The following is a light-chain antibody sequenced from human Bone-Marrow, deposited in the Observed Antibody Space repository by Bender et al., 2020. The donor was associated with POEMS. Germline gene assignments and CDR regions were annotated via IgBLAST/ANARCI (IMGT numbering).Light chain of an antibody. J-gene: IGLJ2*01. Sequence: QSVLTQPPSASGTPGQSVIISCSGTDSNFGGNNVNWYQHLPGTAPRLVVYSNYQRPSGVPARFSGSKSGNTASLTSSGLQAEDEADYYCSSYTSSSTVVFGGGTKVTVL. CDR3: SSYTSSSTVV. CDR2: SNY. V-gene: IGLV1-44*01. CDR1: DSNFGGNN.